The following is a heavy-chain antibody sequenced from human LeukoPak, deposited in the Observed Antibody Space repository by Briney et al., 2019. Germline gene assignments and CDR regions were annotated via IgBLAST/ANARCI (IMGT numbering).Heavy chain of an antibody. Sequence: GGSLRLSCAASGFAFSNYWMTWVRQAPGKGLEWVANINRDGSERYYVDSVKGRFTISRDDAKSSLYLQMNSLRAEDTAVYYCARRNAMDVWGQGTTVIVFS. CDR1: GFAFSNYW. V-gene: IGHV3-7*03. CDR3: ARRNAMDV. CDR2: INRDGSER. J-gene: IGHJ6*02.